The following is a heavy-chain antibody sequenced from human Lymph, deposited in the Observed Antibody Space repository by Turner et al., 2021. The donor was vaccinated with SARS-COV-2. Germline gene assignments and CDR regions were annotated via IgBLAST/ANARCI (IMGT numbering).Heavy chain of an antibody. Sequence: EVQLVESGGGLVKPGGSLRLSCASSGFTFSSYSMNWVRQGPGKGLEWVSSISSSSSYIYYADSVKGRFTISRDNAKNSLYLQMNSLRAEDTAVYYCARGDYGDYGTVYFDYWGQGTLVTVSS. CDR1: GFTFSSYS. D-gene: IGHD4-17*01. V-gene: IGHV3-21*01. CDR2: ISSSSSYI. J-gene: IGHJ4*02. CDR3: ARGDYGDYGTVYFDY.